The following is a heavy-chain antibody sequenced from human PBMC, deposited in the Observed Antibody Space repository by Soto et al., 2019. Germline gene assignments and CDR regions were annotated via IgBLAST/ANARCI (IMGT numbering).Heavy chain of an antibody. V-gene: IGHV4-39*01. CDR1: GGSITTNSYY. J-gene: IGHJ4*02. Sequence: SETLSLTFTVSGGSITTNSYYWTCVCQRPGEGLEWIGSIYNIGTSYPHPSLKSRLTISVDAPKNQFSRKLKSVTAADTAVYYCAAPLDDYGVNSFVWGRGILVTVSS. CDR3: AAPLDDYGVNSFV. CDR2: IYNIGTS. D-gene: IGHD4-17*01.